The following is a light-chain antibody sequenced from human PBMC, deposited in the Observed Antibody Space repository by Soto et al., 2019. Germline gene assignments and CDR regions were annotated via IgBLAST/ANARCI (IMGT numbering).Light chain of an antibody. V-gene: IGKV1-5*03. CDR3: QQYKSYPT. CDR2: KAC. Sequence: DIEMTQSPPTLSVSVGDRATISCRASQSISSWLAWYQQKPGKAPKLLIYKACSLDSGVTSRFSGSGSGTELTLTISSLQHDAFETYYCQQYKSYPTFGQGTKVEIK. J-gene: IGKJ1*01. CDR1: QSISSW.